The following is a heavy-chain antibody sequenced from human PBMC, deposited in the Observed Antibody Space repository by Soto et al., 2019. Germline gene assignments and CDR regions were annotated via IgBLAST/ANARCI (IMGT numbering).Heavy chain of an antibody. D-gene: IGHD3-10*01. CDR1: GGSISSGDYY. CDR3: ARVMVRGERDWYFDL. V-gene: IGHV4-30-4*01. Sequence: QVQLQESGPGLVKPSQTLSLTCTVSGGSISSGDYYWSWIRQPPGKGLEWIGYIYYSGSTYYNPSLKGRVTISVDTSKNQFSLKLSSVTAADTAVYYCARVMVRGERDWYFDLWGRGTLVTVSS. J-gene: IGHJ2*01. CDR2: IYYSGST.